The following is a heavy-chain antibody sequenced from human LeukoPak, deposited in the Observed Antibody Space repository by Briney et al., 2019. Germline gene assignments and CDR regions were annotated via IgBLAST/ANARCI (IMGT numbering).Heavy chain of an antibody. J-gene: IGHJ4*02. CDR1: GFTFSSYA. CDR3: AKDHPSRDGYNAFDY. Sequence: GGPLRLSCAASGFTFSSYAMTWVPQAPGKGLEGVSSISGSGVSTYYADPVKGRFPIPRDNPKNTLYLQMNSLRAEDTAVYYCAKDHPSRDGYNAFDYWGQGTLVTVSS. CDR2: ISGSGVST. D-gene: IGHD5-24*01. V-gene: IGHV3-23*01.